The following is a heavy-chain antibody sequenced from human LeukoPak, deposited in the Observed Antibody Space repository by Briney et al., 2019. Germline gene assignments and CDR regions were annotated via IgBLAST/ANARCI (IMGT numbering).Heavy chain of an antibody. V-gene: IGHV4-38-2*02. CDR3: ARLPITMVRGDTGDY. CDR2: IYYSGST. D-gene: IGHD3-10*01. J-gene: IGHJ4*02. Sequence: SETLSLTCTVSGYSISSGYYWGWIRQPPGKGLEWIGSIYYSGSTYYNPSLKSRVTISVDTSKNQFSLKLSSVTAADTAVYYCARLPITMVRGDTGDYWGQGTLVTVSS. CDR1: GYSISSGYY.